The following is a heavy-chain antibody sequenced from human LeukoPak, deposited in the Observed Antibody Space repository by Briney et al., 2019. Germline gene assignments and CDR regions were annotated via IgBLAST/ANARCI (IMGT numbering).Heavy chain of an antibody. D-gene: IGHD6-19*01. Sequence: PGGSLRLSCAASGFTFSSYAMSWVRQAPGKGLEWVSAISGSGGSTYYADAVKGRFTISRDNSKNTLYLQTNSLRAEDTAVYYCAKARYSSGWYSYWGQGTLVTVSS. CDR2: ISGSGGST. V-gene: IGHV3-23*01. CDR3: AKARYSSGWYSY. CDR1: GFTFSSYA. J-gene: IGHJ4*02.